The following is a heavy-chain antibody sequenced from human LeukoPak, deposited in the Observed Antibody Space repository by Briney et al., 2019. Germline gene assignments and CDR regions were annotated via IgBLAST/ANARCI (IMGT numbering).Heavy chain of an antibody. CDR2: IYYSGST. V-gene: IGHV4-59*08. J-gene: IGHJ4*02. Sequence: PSETLSLTCTVSGDSISSYYWSWIRQPPGKGLEWIGYIYYSGSTNYNPSLKSRVTISVDTSKNQFSLKLSSVTAADTAVYYCARRNSNFDYWGQGTLVTVSS. CDR3: ARRNSNFDY. D-gene: IGHD6-13*01. CDR1: GDSISSYY.